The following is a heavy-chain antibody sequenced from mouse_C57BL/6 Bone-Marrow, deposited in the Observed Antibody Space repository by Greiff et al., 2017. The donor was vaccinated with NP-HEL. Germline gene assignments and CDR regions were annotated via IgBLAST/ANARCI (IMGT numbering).Heavy chain of an antibody. J-gene: IGHJ2*01. Sequence: QVQLQQPGAELVKPGASVKLSCKASGYTFTSYWMHWVKQRPGQGLEWIGMIHPNSGSTNYNEKFKSKATLTVAKSSSTAYMQLSSLTSEDSAVYYCARVDTPVGNFFDYWGQGTTLTVSS. CDR3: ARVDTPVGNFFDY. CDR2: IHPNSGST. V-gene: IGHV1-64*01. D-gene: IGHD1-1*01. CDR1: GYTFTSYW.